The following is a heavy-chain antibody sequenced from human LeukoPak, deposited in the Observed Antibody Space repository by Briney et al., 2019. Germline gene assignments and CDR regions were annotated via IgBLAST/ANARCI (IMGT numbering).Heavy chain of an antibody. D-gene: IGHD6-13*01. CDR2: INPSGGST. Sequence: VASVKVSCKASGYTFTSYYMHWVRQAPGQGLEWMGIINPSGGSTSYAQKFQGRVTMTRDTSTSTVYMELSSPRSEDTAVYYCAREAAGNNWFDPWGQGTLVTVSS. CDR3: AREAAGNNWFDP. J-gene: IGHJ5*02. V-gene: IGHV1-46*01. CDR1: GYTFTSYY.